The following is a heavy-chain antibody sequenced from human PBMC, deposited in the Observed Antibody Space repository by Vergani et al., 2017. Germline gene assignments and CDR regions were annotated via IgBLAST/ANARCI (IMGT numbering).Heavy chain of an antibody. CDR1: GFTFSSYA. D-gene: IGHD1-26*01. V-gene: IGHV3-23*01. Sequence: EVQLLESGGGLVQPGGSLRLSCAASGFTFSSYAMNWVRQAPGKGLEWVLAISGSGGSTYYADSVRGRFTISRDNSKNTLYLQMKGLRAEDTAVYYCAKNPGLRIVGVFTLDYWGQGALVTVSS. J-gene: IGHJ4*02. CDR2: ISGSGGST. CDR3: AKNPGLRIVGVFTLDY.